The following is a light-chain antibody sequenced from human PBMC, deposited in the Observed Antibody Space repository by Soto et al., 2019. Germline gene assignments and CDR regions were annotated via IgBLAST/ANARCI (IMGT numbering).Light chain of an antibody. CDR1: QGIYSW. CDR3: QQLNSFPIT. J-gene: IGKJ5*01. V-gene: IGKV1D-12*01. CDR2: AAS. Sequence: DIQMTQSPSSVSASVGDRVTITCWASQGIYSWLAWYQQKSGRAPKLLIYAASILQSGVPSIFSGSGSGTDFTLTITSLQPEDVATYYCQQLNSFPITSGQGTRLEIK.